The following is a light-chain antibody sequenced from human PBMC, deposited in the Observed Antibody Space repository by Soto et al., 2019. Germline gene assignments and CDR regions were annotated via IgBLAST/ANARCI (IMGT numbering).Light chain of an antibody. J-gene: IGKJ1*01. CDR1: QSVSNNY. V-gene: IGKV3-20*01. Sequence: EIVLTQSPGTLSLSPGERATLSCRASQSVSNNYLAWYQQKPGQAPRLLIYGASSRATGIPDRFTGSGSGTDFTLTISRLEPEDFAVYYCLQNVNSEWTLGHGTKMEIK. CDR3: LQNVNSEWT. CDR2: GAS.